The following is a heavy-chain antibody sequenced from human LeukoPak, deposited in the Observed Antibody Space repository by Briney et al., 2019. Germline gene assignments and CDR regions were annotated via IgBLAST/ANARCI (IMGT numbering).Heavy chain of an antibody. Sequence: ASVKVSFKASGYTFTRYGISWVRQAPGQGLEWMGWINPYNGNTNYAQKLQGRLTKTNDASTSTDYLELRSLRADDAAVYYCARDLGPWIFGTGWFDPWGQGTLVTVSS. CDR1: GYTFTRYG. D-gene: IGHD3-3*01. CDR3: ARDLGPWIFGTGWFDP. CDR2: INPYNGNT. J-gene: IGHJ5*02. V-gene: IGHV1-18*01.